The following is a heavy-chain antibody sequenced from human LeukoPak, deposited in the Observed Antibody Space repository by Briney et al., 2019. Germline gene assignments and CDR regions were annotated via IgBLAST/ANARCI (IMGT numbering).Heavy chain of an antibody. J-gene: IGHJ6*03. CDR1: GFTFSRYE. CDR3: ARGPHYYDSSGRDYHYYMDV. V-gene: IGHV3-48*03. CDR2: ISGSGAPI. Sequence: GGSLRLSCEVSGFTFSRYEMNWVRQAPGKGLEWISFISGSGAPIYYADSVKGRFTISRDNAKNSLYLQMNSLRPEDTAVYYCARGPHYYDSSGRDYHYYMDVWGKGTTVTVSS. D-gene: IGHD3-22*01.